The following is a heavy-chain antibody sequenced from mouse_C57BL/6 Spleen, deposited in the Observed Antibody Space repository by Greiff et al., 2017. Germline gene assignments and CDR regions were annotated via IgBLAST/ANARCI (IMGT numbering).Heavy chain of an antibody. CDR3: ARDLGLLRSLDY. J-gene: IGHJ2*01. D-gene: IGHD1-1*01. V-gene: IGHV5-4*01. CDR2: ISDGGSYT. Sequence: EVHLVESGGGLVKPGGSLKLSCAASGFTFSSYAMSWVRQTPEKRLEWVATISDGGSYTYYPDNVKGRFTISRDNAKNNLYLQMSHLKSEDTAMYYCARDLGLLRSLDYWGQGTTLTVSS. CDR1: GFTFSSYA.